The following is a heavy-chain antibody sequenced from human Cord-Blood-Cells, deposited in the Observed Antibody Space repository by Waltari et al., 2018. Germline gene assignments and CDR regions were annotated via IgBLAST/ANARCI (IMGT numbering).Heavy chain of an antibody. CDR3: ARGLWSDDALDI. V-gene: IGHV4-34*01. CDR2: ITHSGST. Sequence: QVQLQQWGAGLLKPSETLSLTCAVYGGSFSGYYWSWIRQPPGQGMEWIGAITHSGSTNYSPSLKSRVTISVDTSKNQFSLKLSSVTAADTAVYYCARGLWSDDALDIWGQGTMVTVSS. D-gene: IGHD3-10*01. CDR1: GGSFSGYY. J-gene: IGHJ3*02.